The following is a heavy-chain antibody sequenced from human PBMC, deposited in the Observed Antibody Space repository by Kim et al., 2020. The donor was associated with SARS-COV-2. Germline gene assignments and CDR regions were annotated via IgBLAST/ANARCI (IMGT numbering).Heavy chain of an antibody. J-gene: IGHJ5*02. Sequence: SETLSLTCAVYGGSFSGYYWSWIRQPPGKGLEWIGEINHSGSTNYNPSLKSRVTISVDTSKNQFSLKLSSVTAADTAVYYCARPSAYEGFDPGGQGTLVTVSA. CDR2: INHSGST. D-gene: IGHD5-12*01. CDR1: GGSFSGYY. CDR3: ARPSAYEGFDP. V-gene: IGHV4-34*01.